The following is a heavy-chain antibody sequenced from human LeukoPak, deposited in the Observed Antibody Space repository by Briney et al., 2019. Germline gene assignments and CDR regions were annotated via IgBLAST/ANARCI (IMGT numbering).Heavy chain of an antibody. J-gene: IGHJ5*02. V-gene: IGHV3-74*01. CDR3: VRDVPHNWFDT. CDR2: INSDGGGA. Sequence: GGSLRLSCAASGITFGNNWMHWVRQGPGKGLVWISRINSDGGGATYADSVKGRFTVSRDNAKNTLYLQMNSLRAEDTAVYYCVRDVPHNWFDTWSQGTLVTVSS. CDR1: GITFGNNW.